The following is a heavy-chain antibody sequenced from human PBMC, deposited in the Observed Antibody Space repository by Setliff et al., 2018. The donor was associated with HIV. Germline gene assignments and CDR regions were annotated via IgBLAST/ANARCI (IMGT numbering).Heavy chain of an antibody. CDR2: MNPNTGVS. V-gene: IGHV1-8*01. Sequence: VKVSCKASGRTFTNVDIHWLRRATGQGLEWMGWMNPNTGVSGYALKFQARVTMTRDTSISTAYMELSSLTSEDTAVYYCARGKGVGGVVITGGLDVWGKGTTVTVSS. CDR1: GRTFTNVD. CDR3: ARGKGVGGVVITGGLDV. J-gene: IGHJ6*04. D-gene: IGHD3-10*01.